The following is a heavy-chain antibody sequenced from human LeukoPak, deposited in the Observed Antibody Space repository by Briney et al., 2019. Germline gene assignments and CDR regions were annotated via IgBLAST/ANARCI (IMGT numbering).Heavy chain of an antibody. CDR3: VRDGQGSTPLDY. V-gene: IGHV3-74*01. CDR1: GFTFSSHW. D-gene: IGHD2-15*01. CDR2: ISTDGSRP. J-gene: IGHJ4*02. Sequence: GGSLRLSCAPSGFTFSSHWMHWVRQAPGKGLVWVSGISTDGSRPRYADSVNGRFTISRDNAKNTLYLQMNSLRAEDTAVYFCVRDGQGSTPLDYWGQGTLVTVSS.